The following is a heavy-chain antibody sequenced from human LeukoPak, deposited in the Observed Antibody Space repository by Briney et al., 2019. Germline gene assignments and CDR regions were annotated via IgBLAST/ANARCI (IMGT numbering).Heavy chain of an antibody. Sequence: QPGGSLRLSCAASGFTFSSYWMTWVRQAPGKGLEWVSSISGSGGSTQYAASVQGRFTISRDNSKNTLYLQMNSLRAEDTAVYYCAKDPNGDYIGTFDIWGQGTMVTVSS. CDR1: GFTFSSYW. J-gene: IGHJ3*02. CDR2: ISGSGGST. V-gene: IGHV3-23*01. CDR3: AKDPNGDYIGTFDI. D-gene: IGHD4-17*01.